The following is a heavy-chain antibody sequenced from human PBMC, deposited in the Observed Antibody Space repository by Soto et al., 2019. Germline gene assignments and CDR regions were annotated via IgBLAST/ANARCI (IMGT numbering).Heavy chain of an antibody. V-gene: IGHV3-15*01. Sequence: EVQLVESGGGLVKPGGSLRLSCAASGFTLSDAWMSWVRQAPGKGLEWIGHVKSKTDGGTTDYTAPVKGRFTISRDDSKNSLYLQMNSLKTEDTAVYYCTTEILKGQPFDIWGQGTMVTVSS. CDR3: TTEILKGQPFDI. D-gene: IGHD1-1*01. CDR1: GFTLSDAW. J-gene: IGHJ3*02. CDR2: VKSKTDGGTT.